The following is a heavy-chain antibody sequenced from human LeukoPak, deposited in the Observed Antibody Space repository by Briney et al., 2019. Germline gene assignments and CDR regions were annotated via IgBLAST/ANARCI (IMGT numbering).Heavy chain of an antibody. D-gene: IGHD3-10*01. J-gene: IGHJ4*02. CDR3: ARATFGEPYFDY. Sequence: SQTLSLTCAVSGGSISSGGYSWSWIRQPPGKGLEWIGYIYHSGSTYYNPSLKSRVTISVDRSKNQFSLKLSSVTAADAAVYSCARATFGEPYFDYWGQGTLVTVSS. CDR2: IYHSGST. CDR1: GGSISSGGYS. V-gene: IGHV4-30-2*01.